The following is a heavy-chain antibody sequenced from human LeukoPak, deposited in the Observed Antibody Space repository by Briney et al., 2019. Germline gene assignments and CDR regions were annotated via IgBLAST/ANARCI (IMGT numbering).Heavy chain of an antibody. CDR3: AREDYSGYDFYDY. D-gene: IGHD5-12*01. CDR1: GFTFSSYW. J-gene: IGHJ4*02. V-gene: IGHV3-74*01. Sequence: GGSLRLSCAASGFTFSSYWMHWVRQAPGKGLVWVSLINSDGSSRNYADSVKGRFTISRDNAKNTLYLRMNSPRVEDTAVYYCAREDYSGYDFYDYWGQGSLVTVSS. CDR2: INSDGSSR.